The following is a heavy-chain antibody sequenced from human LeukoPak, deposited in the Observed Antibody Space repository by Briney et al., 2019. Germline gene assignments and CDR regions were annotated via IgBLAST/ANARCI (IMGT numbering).Heavy chain of an antibody. Sequence: GRSRRLSCAALGFTFSSYGMHWVRQAPGKGLDWVGVMWYVGSIKSYADSVKGRFTISRDNSKNTLYLQMNSLRAEDTAVYYCARDGRRGYSYGYEDYWGQGTLVTVSS. CDR2: MWYVGSIK. CDR3: ARDGRRGYSYGYEDY. D-gene: IGHD5-18*01. J-gene: IGHJ4*02. CDR1: GFTFSSYG. V-gene: IGHV3-33*01.